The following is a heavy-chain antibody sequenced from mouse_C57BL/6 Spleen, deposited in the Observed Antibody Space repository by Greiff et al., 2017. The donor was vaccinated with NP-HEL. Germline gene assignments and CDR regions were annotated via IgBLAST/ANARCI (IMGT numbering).Heavy chain of an antibody. J-gene: IGHJ2*01. CDR2: IYPDYGTT. V-gene: IGHV1-39*01. D-gene: IGHD1-1*01. Sequence: EVQLQQSGPELVKPGASVKISCKASGYSFTDYNMNWVKQSNGKSLEWIGVIYPDYGTTSYNQKFKGKATLTVDQSSSTAYMQLNSLTSEDSTVYYCARGNDYYGSTNYFDYWGHVATLTVS. CDR3: ARGNDYYGSTNYFDY. CDR1: GYSFTDYN.